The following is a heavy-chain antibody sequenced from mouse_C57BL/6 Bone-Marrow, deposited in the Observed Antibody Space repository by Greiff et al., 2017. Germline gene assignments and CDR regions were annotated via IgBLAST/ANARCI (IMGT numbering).Heavy chain of an antibody. CDR3: ARDRELGRRYFDV. Sequence: EVQLVESGGGLVKPGGSLKLSCAASGFTFSSYAMSWVRQTPEKRLEWVATISDGGSYTYYPDNVKGRFTISRDNAKNNLYLQMSHLKSEDTARYYCARDRELGRRYFDVWGTGTTVTVSS. J-gene: IGHJ1*03. V-gene: IGHV5-4*01. D-gene: IGHD4-1*01. CDR2: ISDGGSYT. CDR1: GFTFSSYA.